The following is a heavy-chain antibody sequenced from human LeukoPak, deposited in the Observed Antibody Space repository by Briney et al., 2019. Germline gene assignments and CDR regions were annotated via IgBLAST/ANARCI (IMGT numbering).Heavy chain of an antibody. D-gene: IGHD2-8*01. CDR3: AKRQAYGPDYCTYAVCSPFDY. V-gene: IGHV3-23*01. Sequence: GGSLRLSGAASGFTFSSYAMSWVRQAPGKGLEWASTISGSGGSTYYADSVKGRFTISRDNSKNTLYLQMNSLRAEDTAVYYCAKRQAYGPDYCTYAVCSPFDYWGQGTLVTVSS. J-gene: IGHJ4*02. CDR2: ISGSGGST. CDR1: GFTFSSYA.